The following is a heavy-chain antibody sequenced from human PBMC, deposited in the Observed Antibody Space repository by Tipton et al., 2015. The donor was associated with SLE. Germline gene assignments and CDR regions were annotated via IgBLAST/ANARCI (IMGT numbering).Heavy chain of an antibody. CDR2: IYHSGSI. V-gene: IGHV4-38-2*01. J-gene: IGHJ4*02. CDR1: GYSITSDNY. CDR3: ARLQTGTTYY. Sequence: TLSLTCVVSGYSITSDNYWDWIRQPPGKGLEWIGSIYHSGSIYYNPSFESRVTLSIDTSKNQFSLKLTSVTAADTAVYYCARLQTGTTYYWGQGTLVTVSS. D-gene: IGHD1-7*01.